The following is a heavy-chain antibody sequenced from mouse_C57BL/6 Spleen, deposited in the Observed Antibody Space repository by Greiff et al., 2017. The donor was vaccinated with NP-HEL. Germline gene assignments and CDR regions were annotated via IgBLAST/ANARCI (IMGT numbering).Heavy chain of an antibody. CDR3: ARFDYDLGFDY. Sequence: EVQLQQSGPELVKPGASVKISCKASGYTFTDYYMNWVKQSHGKSLEWIGDINPNNGGTSYNQKFKGKAKLTVDKSSITAYMELRSLPSEDSAVYYCARFDYDLGFDYWGQGTPLTVSS. J-gene: IGHJ2*01. D-gene: IGHD2-4*01. CDR1: GYTFTDYY. CDR2: INPNNGGT. V-gene: IGHV1-26*01.